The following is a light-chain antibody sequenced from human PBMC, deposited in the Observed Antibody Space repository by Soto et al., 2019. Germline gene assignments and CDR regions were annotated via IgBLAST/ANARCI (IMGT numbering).Light chain of an antibody. J-gene: IGLJ3*02. V-gene: IGLV3-21*02. Sequence: SYELAQPPSVSVAPGQTARITCGGNNIGSKGVHWYQQKPGQAPVLVVYADSDRPSGIPERFSGSNSGNTAILTISRVEAGDEADYYCQVWDSSSDWFGGGTKLTVL. CDR3: QVWDSSSDW. CDR1: NIGSKG. CDR2: ADS.